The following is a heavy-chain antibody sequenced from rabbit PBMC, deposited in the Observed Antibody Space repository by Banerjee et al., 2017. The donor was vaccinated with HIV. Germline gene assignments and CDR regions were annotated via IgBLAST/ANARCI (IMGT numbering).Heavy chain of an antibody. CDR2: IYADDGNT. Sequence: QQHLEESGGGLVKPGGTLTLTCKDSGIDFSSGYDMCWVRQAPGKGLEWVACIYADDGNTYYANWAKGRFTISKTSSTTVTLQMTSLTAADTATYFCARGPADASDNWSYYFNLWGQGTLVTVS. V-gene: IGHV1S45*01. J-gene: IGHJ4*01. CDR3: ARGPADASDNWSYYFNL. CDR1: GIDFSSGYD. D-gene: IGHD6-1*01.